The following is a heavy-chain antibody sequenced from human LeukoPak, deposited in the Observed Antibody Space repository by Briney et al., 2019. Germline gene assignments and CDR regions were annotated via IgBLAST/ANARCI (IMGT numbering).Heavy chain of an antibody. CDR1: GFTVSGNY. CDR2: IYSGGTT. V-gene: IGHV3-53*01. Sequence: GGSLRLSCAVSGFTVSGNYMSWVRQAPRKGLEWVSLIYSGGTTYYADSVKGRFTISRDNSKNTLYLQMNSLRAEDTAVYYCARRAGGYSRPYDYWGQGILVTVSS. D-gene: IGHD4-23*01. CDR3: ARRAGGYSRPYDY. J-gene: IGHJ4*02.